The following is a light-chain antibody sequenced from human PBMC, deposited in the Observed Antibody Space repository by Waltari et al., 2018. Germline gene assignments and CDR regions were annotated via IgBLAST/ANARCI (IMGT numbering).Light chain of an antibody. Sequence: SSELTQDPAVSVALGQTVRITCQGDSLRSSYAAWYQQKPGQAPVLVIYGKNKRPPGIPDRFSGSNSGNTASLIITGAQAEDEADYYCNSRDSSADLMIFGGGTKLTVL. CDR2: GKN. CDR1: SLRSSY. V-gene: IGLV3-19*01. CDR3: NSRDSSADLMI. J-gene: IGLJ2*01.